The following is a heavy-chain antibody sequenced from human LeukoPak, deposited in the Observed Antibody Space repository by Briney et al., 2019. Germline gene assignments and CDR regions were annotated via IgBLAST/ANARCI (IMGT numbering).Heavy chain of an antibody. D-gene: IGHD4-17*01. Sequence: SETLSLTCAVYGGSFSGYYWSWLRQPPGKGLEWIGEINHSGSTNYNPSLKSRVTISVDTSKNQFSLKLSSVTAADTAVYYCARATPTVATLGWFDPWGQGTLVTVSS. V-gene: IGHV4-34*01. J-gene: IGHJ5*02. CDR2: INHSGST. CDR3: ARATPTVATLGWFDP. CDR1: GGSFSGYY.